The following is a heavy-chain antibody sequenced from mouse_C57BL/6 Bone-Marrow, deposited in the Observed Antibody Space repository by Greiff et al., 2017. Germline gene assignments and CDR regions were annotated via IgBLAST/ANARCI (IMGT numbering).Heavy chain of an antibody. CDR3: AREGTRYWYFDV. CDR1: GYAFSSSW. J-gene: IGHJ1*03. Sequence: QVQLQQSGPELVKPGASVKISCKASGYAFSSSWMNWVKQRPGKGLEWIGRIYPGDGDTNYNGKFKGKATLTADKSSSTAYMQLRSLTSEDSAVYFCAREGTRYWYFDVWGTGTTVTVSS. CDR2: IYPGDGDT. V-gene: IGHV1-82*01. D-gene: IGHD3-3*01.